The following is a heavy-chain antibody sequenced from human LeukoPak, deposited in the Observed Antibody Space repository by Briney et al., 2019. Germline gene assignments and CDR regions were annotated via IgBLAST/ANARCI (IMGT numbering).Heavy chain of an antibody. CDR1: GFTFSNYW. CDR3: ARGGEPTFFDY. D-gene: IGHD3-16*01. V-gene: IGHV3-74*01. J-gene: IGHJ4*02. Sequence: GGSLRLSCAASGFTFSNYWMHWVRQAPGKGLVWVSRISRDGSSTNYADSVKGRFTISRDNAKNTLYLQMNSLRAEDTAVYYCARGGEPTFFDYWGQGTLVTVSS. CDR2: ISRDGSST.